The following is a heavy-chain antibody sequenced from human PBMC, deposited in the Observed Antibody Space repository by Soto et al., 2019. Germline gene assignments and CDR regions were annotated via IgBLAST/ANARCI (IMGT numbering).Heavy chain of an antibody. J-gene: IGHJ4*02. CDR2: ISTYNGNT. D-gene: IGHD3-22*01. CDR1: GYTFITYG. CDR3: ARGPTDYYDNSANYFLDY. V-gene: IGHV1-18*01. Sequence: QVQLVQSGAEVKKHGASVKVYCKASGYTFITYGVSWVRQAPGQGLDWLGWISTYNGNTRYAERLQGRVTMTTDTTTNTAYMELRNLRSDDTAVYYCARGPTDYYDNSANYFLDYWGQGTLVTVSS.